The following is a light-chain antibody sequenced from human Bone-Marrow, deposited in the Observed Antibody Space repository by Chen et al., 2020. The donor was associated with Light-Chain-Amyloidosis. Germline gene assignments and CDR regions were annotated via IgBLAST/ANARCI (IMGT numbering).Light chain of an antibody. V-gene: IGLV3-25*03. Sequence: SDLTQPPSVSVSPGQTARITCSGEDLPTKYAYWYQQKPGQAPVLVIHRDTERPAGISERFSGSSSGTKATLTISGVQAEDEADDHCQSADSSGTYEVIFGGGTKLTVL. CDR2: RDT. CDR1: DLPTKY. CDR3: QSADSSGTYEVI. J-gene: IGLJ2*01.